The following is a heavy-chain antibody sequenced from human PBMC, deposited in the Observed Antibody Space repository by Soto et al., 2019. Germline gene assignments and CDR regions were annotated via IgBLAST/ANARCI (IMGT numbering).Heavy chain of an antibody. CDR1: GSPFRNYG. CDR2: ISSSSSYI. D-gene: IGHD1-26*01. CDR3: AKDRVVGSTSREKDFDS. J-gene: IGHJ4*02. V-gene: IGHV3-21*01. Sequence: EVQLVESGGGLVKPGGSLILSCAASGSPFRNYGMNWVRQAPGRGLEWISSISSSSSYIYYADSVKGRFTVSRDNAKNSLYLRMSSLRAEDTAVYYCAKDRVVGSTSREKDFDSWGQGTLVTVSS.